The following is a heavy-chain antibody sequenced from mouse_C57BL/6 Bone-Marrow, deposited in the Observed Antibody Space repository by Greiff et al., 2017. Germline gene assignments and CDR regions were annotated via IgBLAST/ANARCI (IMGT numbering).Heavy chain of an antibody. CDR1: GYTFTSYG. CDR2: IYPRSGNT. CDR3: ARDEGRYYFDY. J-gene: IGHJ2*01. Sequence: VQLKQSGAELARPGASVKLSCKASGYTFTSYGISWVKQRTGQGLEWIGEIYPRSGNTYYNEKFKGKATLTADKSSSTAYMELRSLTSEDSAVYFCARDEGRYYFDYWGQGTTLTVSS. V-gene: IGHV1-81*01.